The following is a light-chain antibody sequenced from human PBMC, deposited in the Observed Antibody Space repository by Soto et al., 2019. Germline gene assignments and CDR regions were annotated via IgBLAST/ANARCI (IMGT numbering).Light chain of an antibody. Sequence: EIVMTQSPTTPSVSPAERATLSCRATPSLSSSFALYQQKPGQAPRLLIHGVSSTATGLPARFSGSGSGTAFTLNISSLQSEDFAVYYCQQYNYWPPTFGQGTKVEIK. V-gene: IGKV3-15*01. CDR3: QQYNYWPPT. CDR1: PSLSSS. CDR2: GVS. J-gene: IGKJ1*01.